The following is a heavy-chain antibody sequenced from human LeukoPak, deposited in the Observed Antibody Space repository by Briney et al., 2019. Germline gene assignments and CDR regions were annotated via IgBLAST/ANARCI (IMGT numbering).Heavy chain of an antibody. J-gene: IGHJ4*02. Sequence: SGTLSLTCPVSGASIRSSSYYWSWIRQPPGKGLEWIGYIYYSGSTNYNPSLKSRVTISVDTSKNQFSLKLSSVTAADTAVYYCARIAAAGTVDYWGQGTLVTVSS. CDR1: GASIRSSSYY. CDR2: IYYSGST. V-gene: IGHV4-61*01. CDR3: ARIAAAGTVDY. D-gene: IGHD6-13*01.